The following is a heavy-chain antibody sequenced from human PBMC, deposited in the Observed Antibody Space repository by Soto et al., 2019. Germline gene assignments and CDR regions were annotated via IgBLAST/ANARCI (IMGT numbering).Heavy chain of an antibody. J-gene: IGHJ5*02. CDR3: ARGQKWFDP. CDR2: ISTNGAYT. V-gene: IGHV3-11*05. CDR1: GFTFSDYY. Sequence: QVPLVESGGGLLQPGGSLRLSCTASGFTFSDYYMSWIRQAPGKGLEWVSYISTNGAYTNYADSVKGRFTISRDNAKTSLYLKMNSLRVEDTAVYYCARGQKWFDPWGQGTLVTVSP.